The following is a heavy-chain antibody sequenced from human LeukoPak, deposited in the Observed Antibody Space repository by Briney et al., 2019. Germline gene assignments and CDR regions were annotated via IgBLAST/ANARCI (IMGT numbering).Heavy chain of an antibody. D-gene: IGHD3-22*01. Sequence: ASVKVSCKASGYTFTGYYMHWVRQARGQGLEWMGWINPNSGGTNYAQKFQGRVTMTRDTSISTAYMELSRLRSDDTAVYYCATDSYYDSSGYSALRDWGQGTLVTVSS. CDR1: GYTFTGYY. CDR2: INPNSGGT. CDR3: ATDSYYDSSGYSALRD. J-gene: IGHJ4*02. V-gene: IGHV1-2*02.